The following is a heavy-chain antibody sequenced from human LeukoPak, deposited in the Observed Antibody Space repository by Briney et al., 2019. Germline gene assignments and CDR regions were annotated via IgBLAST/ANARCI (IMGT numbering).Heavy chain of an antibody. CDR1: AGFISSSSYY. CDR2: IYYSGSK. CDR3: ARGGYCSSTSCYEYWFDP. J-gene: IGHJ5*02. V-gene: IGHV4-39*01. Sequence: SQSLSPTCTVSAGFISSSSYYWGRIRQPPGKGLEWIGVIYYSGSKYYNPPLKRRLPISVNTPTKQFSRKLSALTPTNTAGIYCARGGYCSSTSCYEYWFDPWGQVTLVTVSS. D-gene: IGHD2-2*01.